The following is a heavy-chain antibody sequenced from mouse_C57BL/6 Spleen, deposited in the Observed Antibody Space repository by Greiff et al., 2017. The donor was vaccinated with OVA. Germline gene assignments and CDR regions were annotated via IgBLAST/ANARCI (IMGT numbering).Heavy chain of an antibody. Sequence: QVQLQQPGAELVKPGASVKLSCKASGYTFTSYWMHWVKQRPGQGLEWIGMIHPNSGSTNYNEKFKSKATLTVDKSSSTAYMQLSSLTSEDSAVYYCARCPFSLRYFDVWGTGTTVTVSS. CDR2: IHPNSGST. J-gene: IGHJ1*03. CDR1: GYTFTSYW. V-gene: IGHV1-64*01. CDR3: ARCPFSLRYFDV.